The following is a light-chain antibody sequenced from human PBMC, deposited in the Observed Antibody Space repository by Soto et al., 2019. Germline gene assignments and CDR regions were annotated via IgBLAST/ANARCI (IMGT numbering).Light chain of an antibody. CDR3: SSYTRSSTLYVV. V-gene: IGLV2-14*01. J-gene: IGLJ2*01. Sequence: QSALTQPASVSGSPGQSITISCTGTSSDIGGYNYVSWYQQQPGKAPKLMIYDVSNRPSGVSNRFSGSKSGNTASLTISGLQGEDEADYYCSSYTRSSTLYVVFGGGTKVTVL. CDR1: SSDIGGYNY. CDR2: DVS.